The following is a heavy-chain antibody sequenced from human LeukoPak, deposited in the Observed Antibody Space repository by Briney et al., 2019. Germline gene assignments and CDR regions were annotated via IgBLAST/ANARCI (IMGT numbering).Heavy chain of an antibody. CDR1: GFTFGDYT. V-gene: IGHV3-9*03. J-gene: IGHJ4*02. D-gene: IGHD3-3*01. CDR2: ITWDGGNI. CDR3: AQGYTFHGVAHDSGYFDY. Sequence: PGRSLRLSCVTSGFTFGDYTMHWVRQVPGKGLEWLSGITWDGGNIAYADSVKGRFTISRDNAKSSLYLQMNSLRNEDMAFYFCAQGYTFHGVAHDSGYFDYWGQGTLVTVSS.